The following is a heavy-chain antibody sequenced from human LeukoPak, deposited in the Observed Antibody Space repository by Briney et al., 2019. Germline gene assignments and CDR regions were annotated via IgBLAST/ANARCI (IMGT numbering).Heavy chain of an antibody. D-gene: IGHD3-10*01. Sequence: GASLQISCKGACYIFTSYWNGWGRQLPGKGLELMGIIYPGDSDTRYSPSFQGQVTISADKSISTAYLQWSSLKASDTAMYYCARLWFGELFPNYFDYWGQGTLVTVSS. CDR2: IYPGDSDT. CDR3: ARLWFGELFPNYFDY. J-gene: IGHJ4*02. V-gene: IGHV5-51*01. CDR1: CYIFTSYW.